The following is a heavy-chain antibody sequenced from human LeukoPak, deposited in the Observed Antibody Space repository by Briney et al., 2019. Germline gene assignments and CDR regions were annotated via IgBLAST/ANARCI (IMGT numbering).Heavy chain of an antibody. Sequence: GRSLRLSCAASGFSFSNYGMHWVRQAPGMGLEWVAVIWYDGSNKYYADSVKGRFTISRDNSKNTLYVQMSSLRAEDTAVYYCARSNNGGWGYCDYWGQGSLVTVSS. CDR3: ARSNNGGWGYCDY. CDR2: IWYDGSNK. V-gene: IGHV3-33*01. CDR1: GFSFSNYG. D-gene: IGHD3-16*01. J-gene: IGHJ4*02.